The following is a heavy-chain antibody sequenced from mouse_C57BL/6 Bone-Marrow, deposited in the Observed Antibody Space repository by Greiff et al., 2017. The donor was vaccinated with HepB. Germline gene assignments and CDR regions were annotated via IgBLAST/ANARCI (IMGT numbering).Heavy chain of an antibody. D-gene: IGHD2-2*01. CDR2: IRSKSNNYAT. J-gene: IGHJ2*01. Sequence: EVQGVESGGGLVQPKGSLKLSCAASGFSFNTYAMNWVRQAPGKGLEWVARIRSKSNNYATYYADSVKDRFTISRDDSESMLYLQMNNLKTEDTAMYYCVRSYGYGRYFDYWGQGTTLTVSS. CDR1: GFSFNTYA. V-gene: IGHV10-1*01. CDR3: VRSYGYGRYFDY.